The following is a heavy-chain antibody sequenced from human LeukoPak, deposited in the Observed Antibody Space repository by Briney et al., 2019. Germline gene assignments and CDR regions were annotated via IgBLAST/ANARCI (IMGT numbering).Heavy chain of an antibody. J-gene: IGHJ6*03. CDR3: ARRTVSGVNYYYYMDV. CDR2: ISSYNGNT. Sequence: ASVTVSCKASGYTFTSYGINWVRQAPGQGIERMGWISSYNGNTKYAQKLQGRVTMTTDTSTSTAYMELRSLRSDDTAVYYCARRTVSGVNYYYYMDVWGKGTTVTVSS. V-gene: IGHV1-18*01. CDR1: GYTFTSYG. D-gene: IGHD4-17*01.